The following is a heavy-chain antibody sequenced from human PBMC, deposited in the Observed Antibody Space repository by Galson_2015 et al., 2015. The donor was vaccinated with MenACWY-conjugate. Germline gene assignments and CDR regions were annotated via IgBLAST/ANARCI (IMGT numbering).Heavy chain of an antibody. CDR1: GFTFSSYW. J-gene: IGHJ6*03. CDR2: VNSDGSGT. Sequence: SLRLSCAASGFTFSSYWMHWVRQAPGKGLVWVSRVNSDGSGTGYADSVKGRFTISGDNAKNMLFLQMNSLKVEDTAVYYCARSYVPGSDRKSYYMDVWGRGTTVTVSS. D-gene: IGHD3-16*01. CDR3: ARSYVPGSDRKSYYMDV. V-gene: IGHV3-74*01.